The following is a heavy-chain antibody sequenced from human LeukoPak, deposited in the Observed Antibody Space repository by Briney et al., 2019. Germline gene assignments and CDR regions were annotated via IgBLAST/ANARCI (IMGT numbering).Heavy chain of an antibody. CDR2: ISGSGGST. CDR1: GFTFSVYG. D-gene: IGHD3-10*01. CDR3: AKEPSGVPYYFYS. J-gene: IGHJ4*02. V-gene: IGHV3-23*01. Sequence: GGTLRLSCVTSGFTFSVYGMTWVRQAPGKGLEWVSHISGSGGSTYYADSVKGRFTISRYNSINTLYLQMTSLRAEDTAVYYCAKEPSGVPYYFYSWGQGTLVTVSS.